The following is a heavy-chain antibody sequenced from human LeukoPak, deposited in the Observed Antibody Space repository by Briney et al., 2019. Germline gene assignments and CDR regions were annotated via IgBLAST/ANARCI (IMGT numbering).Heavy chain of an antibody. Sequence: GGSLRLSCAASGFTVSSNYISWVRQAPGKGLEWVSVIYSGGSTYYADSVKGRFTISRDNSKNTLYLQMNSLRAEDTAVYYCARGGDSSGYYRQPQSYFDYWGQGTLVTVSS. J-gene: IGHJ4*02. CDR3: ARGGDSSGYYRQPQSYFDY. V-gene: IGHV3-53*01. CDR1: GFTVSSNY. D-gene: IGHD3-22*01. CDR2: IYSGGST.